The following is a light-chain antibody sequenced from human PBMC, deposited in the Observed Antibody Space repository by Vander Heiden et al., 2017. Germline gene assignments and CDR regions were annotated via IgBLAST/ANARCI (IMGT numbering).Light chain of an antibody. CDR3: QQSYSSPPYT. J-gene: IGKJ2*01. CDR2: AAS. CDR1: QSISSY. V-gene: IGKV1-39*01. Sequence: DIQMAHSPASLSASVGDRVTITCRASQSISSYLNWYQQKPGKAPKLLIYAASSLQSGVPSRFSGSGSGTDFTLTISSRQPEDFATYYCQQSYSSPPYTFGQGTKLEIK.